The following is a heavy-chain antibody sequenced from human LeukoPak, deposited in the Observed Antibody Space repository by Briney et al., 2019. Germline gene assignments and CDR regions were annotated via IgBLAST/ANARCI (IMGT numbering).Heavy chain of an antibody. CDR3: ARQLVVAATWRYFDY. J-gene: IGHJ4*02. Sequence: GGSLRLSCAASGFTFSSYAMHWVRQAPGKGLEWVAAISYDGSNKNYAESVKGRFTISRDNSKNTLYLQMNSLRAEDTAVYYCARQLVVAATWRYFDYWGQGTLVTVSS. D-gene: IGHD2-15*01. CDR2: ISYDGSNK. CDR1: GFTFSSYA. V-gene: IGHV3-30-3*01.